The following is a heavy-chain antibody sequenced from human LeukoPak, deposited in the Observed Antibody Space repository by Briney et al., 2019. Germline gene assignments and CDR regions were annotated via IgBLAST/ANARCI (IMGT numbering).Heavy chain of an antibody. CDR2: IGRSGSPT. J-gene: IGHJ3*01. D-gene: IGHD5-12*01. Sequence: GSLRLSCAASEITFSNYAISWVRQAPGKGLEWVAAIGRSGSPTYYADSVKGRFTIPRDTSKNTLFLEMNSLRAEDTAVYYCAKVDPSVLGAFDVWGQGTMVTASS. V-gene: IGHV3-23*05. CDR1: EITFSNYA. CDR3: AKVDPSVLGAFDV.